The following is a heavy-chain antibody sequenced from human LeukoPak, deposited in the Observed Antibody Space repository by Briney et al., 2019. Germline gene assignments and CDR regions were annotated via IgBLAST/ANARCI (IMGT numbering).Heavy chain of an antibody. J-gene: IGHJ4*02. Sequence: ASVKVSCKASGYTFTGYYMHWVRQAPGQGLEWMGWINPNSGGTNYAQKFQDRVTMTRDTSIITAYMELSRLRSDDTAVYYCASGAGNWKTPKFDYWGQGTLVPVSS. V-gene: IGHV1-2*02. CDR1: GYTFTGYY. CDR3: ASGAGNWKTPKFDY. D-gene: IGHD1-20*01. CDR2: INPNSGGT.